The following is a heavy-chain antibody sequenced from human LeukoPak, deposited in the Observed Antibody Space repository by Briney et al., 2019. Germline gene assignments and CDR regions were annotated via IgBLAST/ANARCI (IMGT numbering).Heavy chain of an antibody. D-gene: IGHD4-17*01. CDR3: AKDDDGHHHGVDH. V-gene: IGHV3-23*01. CDR1: GFTVSSYA. CDR2: IGYSAGDT. Sequence: GGSLRLSCAASGFTVSSYAMTWVRQAPGKGREGVSAIGYSAGDTYYADSVKGRFTISRDFSMNTLYLQMTSLRADDTALYYCAKDDDGHHHGVDHWGQGTLVTVSS. J-gene: IGHJ4*02.